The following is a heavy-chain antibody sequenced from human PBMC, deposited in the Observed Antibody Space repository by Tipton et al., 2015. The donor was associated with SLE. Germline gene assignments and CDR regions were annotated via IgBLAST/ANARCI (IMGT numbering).Heavy chain of an antibody. CDR1: GFTFSTYS. CDR2: ISGSSRYM. V-gene: IGHV3-21*03. D-gene: IGHD6-13*01. J-gene: IGHJ4*02. CDR3: ARDEIVAAGRNFDH. Sequence: GSLRLSCAASGFTFSTYSMNWVRQAPGKGLEWVSSISGSSRYMYYADSVKGRFTISRDNAKNSLYLQMNSLRVEDTAIYYCARDEIVAAGRNFDHWGQGTLVTVSS.